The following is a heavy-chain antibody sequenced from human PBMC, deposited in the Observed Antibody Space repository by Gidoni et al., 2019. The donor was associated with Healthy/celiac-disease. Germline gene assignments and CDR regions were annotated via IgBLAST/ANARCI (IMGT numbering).Heavy chain of an antibody. CDR3: ASSPDLGDFDY. Sequence: QVQLQESGPGLVKPSETLSLTCTVSGCSISSYYWRWIRQPPGQGLAWIGYIYYRGSTNYNPSLKSRVTISVDTSKNQFSLKLSSVTAADTAVYYCASSPDLGDFDYWGQGTLVTVSS. J-gene: IGHJ4*02. CDR1: GCSISSYY. V-gene: IGHV4-59*01. CDR2: IYYRGST.